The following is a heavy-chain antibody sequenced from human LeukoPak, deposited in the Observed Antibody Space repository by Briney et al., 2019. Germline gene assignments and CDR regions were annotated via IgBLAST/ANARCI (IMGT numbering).Heavy chain of an antibody. D-gene: IGHD3-10*01. V-gene: IGHV3-53*01. Sequence: GGSLRLSCAASGFTVSSNYMSWVRQAPGKGLEWVSVIYSGGSTYYADSVKGRFTISRDNSKNTLFLQMNSLRVEDTAVYYCARGSLGSGSYYNAPDYWGQGTLVTVSS. J-gene: IGHJ4*02. CDR3: ARGSLGSGSYYNAPDY. CDR1: GFTVSSNY. CDR2: IYSGGST.